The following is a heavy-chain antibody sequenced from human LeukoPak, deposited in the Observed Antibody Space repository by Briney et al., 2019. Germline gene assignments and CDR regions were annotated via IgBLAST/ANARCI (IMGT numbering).Heavy chain of an antibody. V-gene: IGHV6-1*01. CDR3: ARGVVVPAAMIGYYYYMDV. CDR2: TYYRSKWYN. CDR1: GDSVSSNSAA. J-gene: IGHJ6*03. D-gene: IGHD2-2*01. Sequence: SQTLSLTCAISGDSVSSNSAAWNWIRQSPSRGLEWLGRTYYRSKWYNDYAVSVKSRITINPDTSKNQFSLQLNSVTPEDTAVYYCARGVVVPAAMIGYYYYMDVWGKGTMVTVSS.